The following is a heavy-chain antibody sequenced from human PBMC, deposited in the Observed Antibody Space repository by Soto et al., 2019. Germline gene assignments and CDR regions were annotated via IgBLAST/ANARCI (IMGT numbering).Heavy chain of an antibody. CDR2: INPNSGGT. Sequence: ASVKVSCKASGYTFTGYYMHWVRQAPGQGLEWMGWINPNSGGTNYAQKFQGRVTMTRDTSISTAYMELSRLRSDDTAVYYCARDYAARYNWNDGQYYFDYWGQGTLVTVSS. CDR3: ARDYAARYNWNDGQYYFDY. V-gene: IGHV1-2*02. D-gene: IGHD1-1*01. J-gene: IGHJ4*02. CDR1: GYTFTGYY.